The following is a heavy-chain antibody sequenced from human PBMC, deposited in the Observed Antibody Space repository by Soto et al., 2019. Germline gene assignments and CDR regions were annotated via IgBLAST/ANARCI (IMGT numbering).Heavy chain of an antibody. CDR2: IYYSGST. V-gene: IGHV4-39*01. D-gene: IGHD3-22*01. CDR3: ARQEFDYYDSSGYYYGGGNYYYYYGMDV. CDR1: GGSISSSSYY. J-gene: IGHJ6*02. Sequence: SETLSLTCTVSGGSISSSSYYWGWIRQPPGKGLEWIGSIYYSGSTYYNPSLKSQVTISVDTSKNQFSLKLSSVTAADTAVYYCARQEFDYYDSSGYYYGGGNYYYYYGMDVWGQGTTVTVSS.